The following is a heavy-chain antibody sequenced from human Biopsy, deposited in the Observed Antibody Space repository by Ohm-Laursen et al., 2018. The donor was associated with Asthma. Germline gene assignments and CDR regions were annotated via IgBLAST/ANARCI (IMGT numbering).Heavy chain of an antibody. D-gene: IGHD3-22*01. CDR2: ISWNSGNI. Sequence: SLRLSCAASGFSFADCAMHWVRHAPGKGLEWVSSISWNSGNIDYADSVKGRFTISRDNAKNSLYLQMQSLRPEDTAFYYCAKSADYYDSTDYLDFWGRGTLVTVSS. J-gene: IGHJ4*01. CDR3: AKSADYYDSTDYLDF. CDR1: GFSFADCA. V-gene: IGHV3-9*01.